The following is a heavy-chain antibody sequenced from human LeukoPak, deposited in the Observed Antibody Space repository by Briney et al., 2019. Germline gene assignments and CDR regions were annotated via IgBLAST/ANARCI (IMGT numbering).Heavy chain of an antibody. V-gene: IGHV3-30*19. J-gene: IGHJ4*02. CDR1: EFSFSSYG. CDR2: ISYDGSNK. CDR3: ATGETGDMSEYFDY. Sequence: GGSLRLSCAASEFSFSSYGMHWVRQAPGKGLEWVAVISYDGSNKYYADSVKGRFTISRDNSKNTLYLQMNSLRAEDTAVYYCATGETGDMSEYFDYWGQGTLVTVSS. D-gene: IGHD7-27*01.